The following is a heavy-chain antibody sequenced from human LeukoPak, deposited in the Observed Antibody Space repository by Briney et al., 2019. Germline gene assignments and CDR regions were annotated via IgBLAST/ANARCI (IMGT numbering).Heavy chain of an antibody. D-gene: IGHD3-3*01. Sequence: GGSLRLSCAASGFTFSSYSMNWVRQAPGKGLEWVSSISSSSSYIYYADSVKGRFTISRDNSKNTLYLQMNSLRAEDTAVYYCAKEESAYYDFWSGYSPYNWFDPWGQGTLVTVSS. CDR3: AKEESAYYDFWSGYSPYNWFDP. J-gene: IGHJ5*02. CDR1: GFTFSSYS. V-gene: IGHV3-21*04. CDR2: ISSSSSYI.